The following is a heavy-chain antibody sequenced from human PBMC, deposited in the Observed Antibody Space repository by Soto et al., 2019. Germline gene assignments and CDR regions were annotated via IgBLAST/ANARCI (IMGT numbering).Heavy chain of an antibody. CDR1: GGSISSHY. CDR2: IYTSGTT. V-gene: IGHV4-4*07. Sequence: SETLSLTCTVSGGSISSHYRTWIRQPAGKGLEWIGRIYTSGTTNYNPSLTSRVTMSVDTSKNQFSLNLTSVTAADTAVYYCARDRGQLWPLDYWGQGTLVTVSS. D-gene: IGHD5-18*01. J-gene: IGHJ4*02. CDR3: ARDRGQLWPLDY.